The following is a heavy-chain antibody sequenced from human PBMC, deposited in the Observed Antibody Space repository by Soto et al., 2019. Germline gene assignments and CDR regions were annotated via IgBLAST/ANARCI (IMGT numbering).Heavy chain of an antibody. D-gene: IGHD3-3*01. Sequence: SETLSLTCTVSGGSISSYYWSWIRQPPGKGLEWIGYIYYSGSTNYNPSLKSRVTISVDTSKNQFSLKLSSVTAADTAVYYCARSPLRGTMAGWGWFDPWGQGTLVTVSS. J-gene: IGHJ5*02. CDR2: IYYSGST. CDR1: GGSISSYY. CDR3: ARSPLRGTMAGWGWFDP. V-gene: IGHV4-59*01.